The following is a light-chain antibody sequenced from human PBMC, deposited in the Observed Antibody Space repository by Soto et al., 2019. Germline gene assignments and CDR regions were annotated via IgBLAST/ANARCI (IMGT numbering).Light chain of an antibody. CDR2: SNN. V-gene: IGLV1-44*01. CDR3: ASWDDTLNGHV. CDR1: SSNIGRNS. Sequence: QSVLTQPPSASGTPGQRVTTSCSGWSSNIGRNSVNWYQQLPGAAPKLLISSNNQRPSGVPDRFSGSKSGTSGSLAISGLQSEDEAEYYCASWDDTLNGHVFGTGTKLTVL. J-gene: IGLJ1*01.